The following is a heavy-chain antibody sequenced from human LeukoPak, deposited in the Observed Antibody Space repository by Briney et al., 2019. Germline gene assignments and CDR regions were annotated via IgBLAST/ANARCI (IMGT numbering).Heavy chain of an antibody. D-gene: IGHD3-16*01. CDR3: ARSSLIGQSLRP. J-gene: IGHJ5*02. V-gene: IGHV1-2*02. Sequence: ASVKVSCKASGYTFTGYYVHWVRQAPGQGLEWMGCINTSSGGTNYAQNFQGRVTMTRDTSITTAYMEVSSLTSDDTAVYYCARSSLIGQSLRPWGQGTVVTVSS. CDR2: INTSSGGT. CDR1: GYTFTGYY.